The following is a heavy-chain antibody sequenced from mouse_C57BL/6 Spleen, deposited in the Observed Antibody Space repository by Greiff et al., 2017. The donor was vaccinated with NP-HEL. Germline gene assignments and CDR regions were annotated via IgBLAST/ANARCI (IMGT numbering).Heavy chain of an antibody. J-gene: IGHJ3*01. CDR3: ANYYGRSFAY. D-gene: IGHD1-1*01. Sequence: VMLVESGAELVKPGASVKISCKASGYAFSSYWMNWVKQRPGKGLEWIGQIYPGDGDTNSNGKFKGKATLTADKSSSTAYMQLSSLTSEDSAVYFSANYYGRSFAYWGQGTLVTVSA. CDR1: GYAFSSYW. V-gene: IGHV1-80*01. CDR2: IYPGDGDT.